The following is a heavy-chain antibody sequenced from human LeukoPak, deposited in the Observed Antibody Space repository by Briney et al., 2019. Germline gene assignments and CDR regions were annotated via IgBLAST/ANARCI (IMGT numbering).Heavy chain of an antibody. Sequence: GASVKVSCKASGGTFSSYAISWVRQAPGQGLEWMGRIIPILGIANYAQKFQGKVTITADKSTSTAYMELSSLRSEDTAVYYCARDAVAYSMDVWGQGTTVTVSS. D-gene: IGHD6-19*01. CDR3: ARDAVAYSMDV. J-gene: IGHJ6*02. CDR2: IIPILGIA. V-gene: IGHV1-69*04. CDR1: GGTFSSYA.